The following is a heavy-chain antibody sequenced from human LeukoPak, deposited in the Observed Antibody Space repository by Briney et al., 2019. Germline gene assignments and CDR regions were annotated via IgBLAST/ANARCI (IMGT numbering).Heavy chain of an antibody. D-gene: IGHD2-15*01. J-gene: IGHJ4*02. Sequence: PSETLSLTRAVSGYSISSGYYWGWIRQPPGKGLEWIGSIYFTGTTYYNPSLKSRVTTSLDTSKNQFSLNLSSVTAADTAVYYCARKGYCSSGSCYLGYWGQGTLVTVSS. CDR1: GYSISSGYY. V-gene: IGHV4-38-2*01. CDR3: ARKGYCSSGSCYLGY. CDR2: IYFTGTT.